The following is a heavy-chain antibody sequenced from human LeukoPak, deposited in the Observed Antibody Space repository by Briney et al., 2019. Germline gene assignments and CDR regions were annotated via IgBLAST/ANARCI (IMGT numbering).Heavy chain of an antibody. CDR1: GFSDSSSG. CDR3: AKGVDYGFDY. D-gene: IGHD4-17*01. J-gene: IGHJ4*02. V-gene: IGHV3-30*02. Sequence: VGALRLSCAASGFSDSSSGIRWVRQAPGKGLDWLAFIQYDGRNKYYADSVRGRFTTSRDNSKNTLTMFLQMNSLRVEGTARYYCAKGVDYGFDYWGQGTLVTVSS. CDR2: IQYDGRNK.